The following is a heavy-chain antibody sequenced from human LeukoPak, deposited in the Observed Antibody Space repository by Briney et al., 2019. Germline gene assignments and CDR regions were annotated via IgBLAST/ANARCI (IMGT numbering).Heavy chain of an antibody. V-gene: IGHV3-23*01. D-gene: IGHD3-3*01. CDR2: ISGSGGST. CDR3: AKADDFWSGYPDY. CDR1: GFTFSSYA. Sequence: GGSLRLSCVASGFTFSSYAMSWVRQAPGKGLEWVSAISGSGGSTYYADSVKGRFTISRDNSKNTLYLQMNSLRAEDTAVYYCAKADDFWSGYPDYWGQGTLVTVSS. J-gene: IGHJ4*02.